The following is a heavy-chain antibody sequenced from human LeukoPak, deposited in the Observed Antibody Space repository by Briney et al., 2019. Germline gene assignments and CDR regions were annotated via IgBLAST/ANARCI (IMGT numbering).Heavy chain of an antibody. CDR1: GGSISSSSYY. CDR2: IYYSGST. V-gene: IGHV4-39*01. J-gene: IGHJ3*02. D-gene: IGHD1-26*01. Sequence: PSETLSFTCTVSGGSISSSSYYWGWIRQPPGKGLEWIGSIYYSGSTYYNPSLKSRVTISVDTSKNQLSLKLSSVTAADTAVYYCARPLSGGVGATYGAFDIWGQGTMVTVSS. CDR3: ARPLSGGVGATYGAFDI.